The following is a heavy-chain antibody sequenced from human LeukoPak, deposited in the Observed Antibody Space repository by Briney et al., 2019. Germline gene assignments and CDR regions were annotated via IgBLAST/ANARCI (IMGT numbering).Heavy chain of an antibody. D-gene: IGHD1-1*01. J-gene: IGHJ6*02. V-gene: IGHV3-9*01. Sequence: GGSLRLSCAASGFPFDDYAMHWVRQRPGKGLEWVSGISWNGGNIGYGDSVKGRFIISRDKAKNSLYLQMNSLRVEDTALYYCTKDMGTGMTYYYGMNVWGQGSTVTVSS. CDR1: GFPFDDYA. CDR2: ISWNGGNI. CDR3: TKDMGTGMTYYYGMNV.